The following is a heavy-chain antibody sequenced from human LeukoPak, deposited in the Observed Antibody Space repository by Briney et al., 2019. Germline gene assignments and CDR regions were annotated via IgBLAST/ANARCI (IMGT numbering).Heavy chain of an antibody. CDR2: ISATGNYI. J-gene: IGHJ6*02. V-gene: IGHV3-21*01. Sequence: PGGSLRLSCAASGFIFSSYSMNWVRQAPGKGLEWVSSISATGNYIYYADSVKGRFTISRDNAKNSLYLQMNSLRAEDTAVYYCARDMVAAAAYYYYGMDVWGQGTTVTVSS. CDR1: GFIFSSYS. D-gene: IGHD6-13*01. CDR3: ARDMVAAAAYYYYGMDV.